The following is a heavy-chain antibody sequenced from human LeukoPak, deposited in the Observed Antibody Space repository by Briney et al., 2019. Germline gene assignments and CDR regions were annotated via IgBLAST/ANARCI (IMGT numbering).Heavy chain of an antibody. Sequence: RTSETLSLTCAVYSGSFSAYYWSWIRQSPGKGLEWIAEINHRGDTNYNPSVKSRVSISVDTSKNQFSLKVTSLTAADTAVYYCARGPTISETGYFDYWGQGTLVTVSS. D-gene: IGHD1-1*01. CDR2: INHRGDT. CDR3: ARGPTISETGYFDY. V-gene: IGHV4-34*01. J-gene: IGHJ4*03. CDR1: SGSFSAYY.